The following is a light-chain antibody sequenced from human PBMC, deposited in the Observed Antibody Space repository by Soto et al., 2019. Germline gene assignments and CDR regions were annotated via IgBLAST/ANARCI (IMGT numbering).Light chain of an antibody. Sequence: DVVMTQSPLSLSVTLGQPASISCRSSQGLVYSDGNTFLNWFHQRPGQYPRRLIYQVSNRDSGVPDRFSGSGSGTDYTLTISRVEAEDVGIYYCVQGTHWPWTFGQGTKVEIK. CDR2: QVS. J-gene: IGKJ1*01. CDR1: QGLVYSDGNTF. CDR3: VQGTHWPWT. V-gene: IGKV2-30*01.